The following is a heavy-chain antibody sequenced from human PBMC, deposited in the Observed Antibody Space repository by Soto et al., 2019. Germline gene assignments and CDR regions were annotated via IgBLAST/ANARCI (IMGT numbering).Heavy chain of an antibody. CDR3: TRVRDSNDY. V-gene: IGHV3-48*03. J-gene: IGHJ4*02. CDR2: IRSSGRSI. D-gene: IGHD3-22*01. CDR1: GFTFSSYE. Sequence: LRLSCVGSGFTFSSYEMNWVRQAPGKGLEWVSNIRSSGRSINYADSVKGRFTISRDNAKNSLYLQMNSLRAEDTAVYYCTRVRDSNDYWGQGTLVTVSS.